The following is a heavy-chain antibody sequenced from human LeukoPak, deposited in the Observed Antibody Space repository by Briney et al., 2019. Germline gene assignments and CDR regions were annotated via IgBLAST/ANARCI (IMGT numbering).Heavy chain of an antibody. V-gene: IGHV3-23*01. CDR2: IGGSGGST. CDR3: AKSGGTYVDY. Sequence: GGSLRLSRTASGFTFSSYAVRWVRQAPGKGLEWVSAIGGSGGSTSYADSVKGRFTISRHNSENTLYLQMNSLRAEDTAIYYCAKSGGTYVDYWGQGTLVTVSS. CDR1: GFTFSSYA. D-gene: IGHD3-16*01. J-gene: IGHJ4*02.